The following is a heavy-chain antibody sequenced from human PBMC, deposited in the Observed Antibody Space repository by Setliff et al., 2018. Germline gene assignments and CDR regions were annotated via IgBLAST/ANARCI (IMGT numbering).Heavy chain of an antibody. Sequence: SETLSLTCTVSGGSISSYYWSWIRQPPGKGLEWIGYIYYSGSTNYNPSLKSRVTISVDTPKNQFSLKLSSVTAADTAVYYCARGRAGHSGHWGQGTLVTVSS. CDR1: GGSISSYY. J-gene: IGHJ4*02. D-gene: IGHD6-19*01. CDR3: ARGRAGHSGH. V-gene: IGHV4-59*08. CDR2: IYYSGST.